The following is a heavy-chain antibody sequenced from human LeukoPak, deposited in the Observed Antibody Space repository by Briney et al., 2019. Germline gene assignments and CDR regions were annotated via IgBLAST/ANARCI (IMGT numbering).Heavy chain of an antibody. D-gene: IGHD6-19*01. CDR1: GGSISSYY. Sequence: ETLSLTCTVSGGSISSYYWSWVRQAPGKGLEWVSVIYSGGSTNYADSVKGRFTISTDNSKNTLYLQMNSLRAEDTAVYYCARDSPVSGVDYWGQGTLVTVSS. V-gene: IGHV3-53*01. J-gene: IGHJ4*02. CDR3: ARDSPVSGVDY. CDR2: IYSGGST.